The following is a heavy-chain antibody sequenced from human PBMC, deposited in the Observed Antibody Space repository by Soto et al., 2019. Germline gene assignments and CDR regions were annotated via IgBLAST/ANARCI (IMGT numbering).Heavy chain of an antibody. CDR2: IGPESGAT. Sequence: SVKVSCKASGYTFTGHYIHWVRQAPEQGPEWMGEIGPESGATRYAQKFQGRVTMTMDTSITTVYMELNNLRPDDTAVYYCGRGRSGQIVVFYWGQGTPVTVAS. CDR3: GRGRSGQIVVFY. J-gene: IGHJ4*02. CDR1: GYTFTGHY. D-gene: IGHD1-26*01. V-gene: IGHV1-2*02.